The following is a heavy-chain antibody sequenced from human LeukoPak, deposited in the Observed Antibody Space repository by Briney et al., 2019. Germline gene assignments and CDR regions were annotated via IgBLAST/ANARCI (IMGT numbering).Heavy chain of an antibody. J-gene: IGHJ3*02. V-gene: IGHV3-30-3*01. CDR1: GFTFSNYA. CDR2: KSYDGVNQ. Sequence: GRSLRLSCAASGFTFSNYAVPWVRQAPGKGLEWVALKSYDGVNQYYVDPVKGRFTIPRDNPNNTLYLQMNSLRAEDTAVYYCASDDRGISYCGDDLGAFDIWGQGTMVTVSS. CDR3: ASDDRGISYCGDDLGAFDI. D-gene: IGHD5-12*01.